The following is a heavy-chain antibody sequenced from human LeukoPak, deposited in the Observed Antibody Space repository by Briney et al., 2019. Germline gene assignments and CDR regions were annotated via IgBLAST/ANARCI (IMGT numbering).Heavy chain of an antibody. D-gene: IGHD4-17*01. Sequence: PGGSLRLSCAASGFIFSSYGMHWVRQAPGKGLEWVAFIRYDGSNKYYADSVKGRFTISRDNSKNTLYLQMNSLRAEDTAVYYCAKDLGDYEDYWGQGTLVTVSS. CDR3: AKDLGDYEDY. J-gene: IGHJ4*02. CDR2: IRYDGSNK. V-gene: IGHV3-30*02. CDR1: GFIFSSYG.